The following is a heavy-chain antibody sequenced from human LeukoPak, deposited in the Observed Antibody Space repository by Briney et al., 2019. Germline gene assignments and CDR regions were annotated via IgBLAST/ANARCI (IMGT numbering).Heavy chain of an antibody. J-gene: IGHJ3*02. V-gene: IGHV1-46*03. CDR2: INPSGGST. D-gene: IGHD3-22*01. CDR3: AYDSSGYYLGCAFDI. CDR1: GYTFTSYY. Sequence: GASVKVSCKASGYTFTSYYMHWVRQAPGQGLEWMGIINPSGGSTSYAQKFQGRVTMTRDTSTSTVYMELSSLRSEDTAVYYCAYDSSGYYLGCAFDIWGQETMVTVSS.